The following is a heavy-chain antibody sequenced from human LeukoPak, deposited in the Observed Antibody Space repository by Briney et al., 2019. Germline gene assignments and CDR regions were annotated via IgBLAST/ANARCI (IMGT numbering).Heavy chain of an antibody. D-gene: IGHD3-22*01. J-gene: IGHJ4*02. Sequence: PGESLKISCKGSGYSFTSYWIGWVRQMPGKGLEWMGIIYPGDSDTRYSPSFQGQVTISADKSISTAYLQWSSLKASDTAMYYCARAINHYYDSSGYYPRPIDYWGQGTLVTVSS. V-gene: IGHV5-51*01. CDR3: ARAINHYYDSSGYYPRPIDY. CDR1: GYSFTSYW. CDR2: IYPGDSDT.